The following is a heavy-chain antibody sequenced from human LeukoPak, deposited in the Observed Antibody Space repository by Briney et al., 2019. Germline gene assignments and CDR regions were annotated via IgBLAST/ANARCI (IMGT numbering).Heavy chain of an antibody. J-gene: IGHJ4*02. D-gene: IGHD3-3*01. CDR1: GCTISSYY. V-gene: IGHV4-59*01. CDR2: IYYSGST. CDR3: ARGRYDFWSGYIDY. Sequence: PSETLSLTCTVSGCTISSYYWSWIRQPPGKGLEWIGYIYYSGSTNYNPPLKSRVTISVATSKNQFSMKLSSVTAADTAVYYCARGRYDFWSGYIDYWGQGTLVTVSS.